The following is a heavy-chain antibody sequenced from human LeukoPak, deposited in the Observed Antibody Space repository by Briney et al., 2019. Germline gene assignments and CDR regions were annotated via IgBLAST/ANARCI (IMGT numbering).Heavy chain of an antibody. V-gene: IGHV1-2*04. Sequence: ASVKVSCKASGYAFTDCHVHWVRQAPGQGLEWMGWINPNTGVTKYAQKFEGWATITRDTSISTAYMALSRLRSDDTAIYYCARELHSSWFDYWGQGTLVTVSS. D-gene: IGHD6-13*01. CDR2: INPNTGVT. J-gene: IGHJ4*02. CDR3: ARELHSSWFDY. CDR1: GYAFTDCH.